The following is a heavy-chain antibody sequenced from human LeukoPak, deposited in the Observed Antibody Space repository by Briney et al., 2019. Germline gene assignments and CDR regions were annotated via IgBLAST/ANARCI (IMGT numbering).Heavy chain of an antibody. CDR1: GFTFDDYT. V-gene: IGHV3-43*01. J-gene: IGHJ4*02. Sequence: GGSLRLSCAASGFTFDDYTMHWVRQAPGKGLEWVSLISWDGGSTYYADSVKGRFTISRDNAKNALYLQMNSLRAEDTALYYCVRSITMFINWGQGTLVTVSS. D-gene: IGHD3-10*02. CDR2: ISWDGGST. CDR3: VRSITMFIN.